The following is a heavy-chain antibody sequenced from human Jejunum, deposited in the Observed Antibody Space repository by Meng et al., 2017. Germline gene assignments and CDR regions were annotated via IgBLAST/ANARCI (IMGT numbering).Heavy chain of an antibody. CDR2: IYYSGST. CDR3: ARGQRCSGGSCYINWFDP. D-gene: IGHD2-15*01. J-gene: IGHJ5*02. CDR1: GDSISSYY. Sequence: QVQLQESGPGLVTPSETLSLICTVSGDSISSYYWSWIRQPPGKGLEWIGYIYYSGSTNYNPSLKSRVTISVDASINQFSLKLSSVTAADTAVYYCARGQRCSGGSCYINWFDPWGQGTLVTVSS. V-gene: IGHV4-59*01.